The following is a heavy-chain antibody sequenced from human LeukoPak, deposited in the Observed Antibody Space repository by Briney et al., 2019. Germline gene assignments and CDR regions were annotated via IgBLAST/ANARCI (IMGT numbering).Heavy chain of an antibody. D-gene: IGHD3-3*01. V-gene: IGHV1-8*01. CDR2: MNPNSGNT. CDR3: ARRGVTDFWSGYYFYYYGMDV. Sequence: ASVKVSCKASGYTFTSYDINWVRQATGQGLEWMGWMNPNSGNTSYAQKFQGRVTMTRNTSISTAYMELSSLRSEDTAVYYCARRGVTDFWSGYYFYYYGMDVWGQGTTVTVSS. CDR1: GYTFTSYD. J-gene: IGHJ6*02.